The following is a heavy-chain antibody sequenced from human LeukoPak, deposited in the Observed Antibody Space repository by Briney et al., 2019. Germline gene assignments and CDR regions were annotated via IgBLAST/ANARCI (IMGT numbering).Heavy chain of an antibody. J-gene: IGHJ6*03. Sequence: ASVKVSCKASGYTFTSYAMHWVRQAPGQRLEWMGRINPDGGGTHYAQNFQGRVTMTTDTSISTAYMELSSLTSDDTAEYYCARMEQVVRGRYYYYMVVWGKGTTVTISS. CDR2: INPDGGGT. CDR3: ARMEQVVRGRYYYYMVV. CDR1: GYTFTSYA. V-gene: IGHV1-2*02. D-gene: IGHD6-13*01.